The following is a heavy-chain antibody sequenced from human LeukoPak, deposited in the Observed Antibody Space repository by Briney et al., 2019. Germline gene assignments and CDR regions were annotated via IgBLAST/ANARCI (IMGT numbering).Heavy chain of an antibody. V-gene: IGHV3-23*01. D-gene: IGHD3-22*01. CDR1: GFYFESYA. CDR3: ARVYGSSNYYYDRYYYYMDV. CDR2: VSGSGAST. Sequence: GGSLRFSCATSGFYFESYAMSWVRQAPGKGLEWVSGVSGSGASTYYADSVKGRFTISRDSSKNTLYLQLNSLRVEDTAVYYCARVYGSSNYYYDRYYYYMDVWGRGTTVTVSS. J-gene: IGHJ6*03.